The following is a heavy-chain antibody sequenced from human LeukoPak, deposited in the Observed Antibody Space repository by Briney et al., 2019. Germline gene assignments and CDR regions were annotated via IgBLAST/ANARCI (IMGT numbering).Heavy chain of an antibody. V-gene: IGHV3-23*01. D-gene: IGHD1-1*01. CDR1: GFSFSSYA. J-gene: IGHJ4*02. CDR2: IIGSGSST. Sequence: PGGSLRLSCAASGFSFSSYAMSWVRQAPGKGLEWVSTIIGSGSSTYYADSVKGRFAISRDNAKNTLYLQMSSLRAEDTAVYYCAKVRGSNWDPFDYWGQGTLVTASS. CDR3: AKVRGSNWDPFDY.